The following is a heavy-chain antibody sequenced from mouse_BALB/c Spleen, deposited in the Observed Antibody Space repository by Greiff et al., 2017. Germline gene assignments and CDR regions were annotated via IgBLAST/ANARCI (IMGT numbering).Heavy chain of an antibody. V-gene: IGHV14-3*02. Sequence: EVQLQQSGAELVKPGASVKLSCTASGFNIKDTYMHWVKQRPEQGLEWIGRIDPANGNTKYDPKFQGKATITADTSSNTAYLQLSSLTSEDTAVYYCARRGTTVVEEGNAMDYWGQGTSVTVSS. CDR2: IDPANGNT. CDR1: GFNIKDTY. CDR3: ARRGTTVVEEGNAMDY. J-gene: IGHJ4*01. D-gene: IGHD1-1*01.